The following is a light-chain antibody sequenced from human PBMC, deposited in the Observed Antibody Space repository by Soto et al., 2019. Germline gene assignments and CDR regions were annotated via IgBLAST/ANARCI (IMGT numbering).Light chain of an antibody. Sequence: EIVMTQSPATLSVSPGGSATLSCRASQHVSSNFAWYRQKPGQAPTLLIYRASTRATGIPARFSGSGSGTEFTLTISSLQSEYFAVYYCQQDNNWPYTFGQGTKLEIK. CDR1: QHVSSN. CDR3: QQDNNWPYT. J-gene: IGKJ2*01. V-gene: IGKV3-15*01. CDR2: RAS.